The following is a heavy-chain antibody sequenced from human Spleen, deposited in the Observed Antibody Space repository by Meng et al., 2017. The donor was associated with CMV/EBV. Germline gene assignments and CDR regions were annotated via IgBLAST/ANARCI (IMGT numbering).Heavy chain of an antibody. CDR1: GGSISSYF. J-gene: IGHJ4*02. V-gene: IGHV4-59*12. D-gene: IGHD3-16*01. CDR3: AREGGASWFDY. Sequence: GSLRLSCTVSGGSISSYFWSWIRQPPGKGLEWIGSIYYNGNTYYNPSLKSRITISIDTSKNDFSLKVNSVTAADTAVYYCAREGGASWFDYWGQGTLVTVSS. CDR2: IYYNGNT.